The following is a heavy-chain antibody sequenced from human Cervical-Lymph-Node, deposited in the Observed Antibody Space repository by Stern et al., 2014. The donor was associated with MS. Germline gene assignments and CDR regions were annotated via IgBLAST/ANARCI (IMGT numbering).Heavy chain of an antibody. J-gene: IGHJ4*02. CDR3: TRAPGITASGSHFDY. V-gene: IGHV3-21*01. D-gene: IGHD6-19*01. CDR2: IRTSGIYK. Sequence: VQLVESGGGLVKPGGSLRLSCAASGFTVSSYSMNWVRQAPGKGLEWVSSIRTSGIYKYYADSVKGRFTIARDNAKNSLYLQMSSLRAEDTAVYYCTRAPGITASGSHFDYWGQGILVTVSS. CDR1: GFTVSSYS.